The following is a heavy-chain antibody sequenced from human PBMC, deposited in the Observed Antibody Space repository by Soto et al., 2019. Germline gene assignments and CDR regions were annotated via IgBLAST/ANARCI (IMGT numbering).Heavy chain of an antibody. CDR3: ARAGYYDSSGYYPTAFDI. D-gene: IGHD3-22*01. CDR2: IIPIFGTA. J-gene: IGHJ3*02. CDR1: GGTFSSYA. Sequence: SVKFSCKSSGGTFSSYALSWVRQAPGQGLEWMGGIIPIFGTANSAQKFQGRVTITADESTSTAYMELSSLRSEDTAVYYCARAGYYDSSGYYPTAFDIWGQGTMVTVSS. V-gene: IGHV1-69*13.